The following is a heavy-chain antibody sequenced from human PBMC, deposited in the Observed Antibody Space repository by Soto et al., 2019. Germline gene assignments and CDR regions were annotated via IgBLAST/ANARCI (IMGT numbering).Heavy chain of an antibody. J-gene: IGHJ2*01. D-gene: IGHD3-10*01. CDR2: ISYDGNSK. CDR3: ARDLLYADL. Sequence: QVQLVESGGGVVQPGKSLRLSCAASGFTFSSYAMHWVRQAPGKGLEWVAVISYDGNSKYYADSVKGRFTISRDNSKNTLYLQMNSLRTEDTAVSYCARDLLYADLWGRGTQVTVSS. CDR1: GFTFSSYA. V-gene: IGHV3-30-3*01.